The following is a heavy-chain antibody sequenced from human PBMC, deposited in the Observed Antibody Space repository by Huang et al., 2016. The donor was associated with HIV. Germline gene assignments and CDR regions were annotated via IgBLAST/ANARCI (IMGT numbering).Heavy chain of an antibody. D-gene: IGHD6-13*01. CDR2: SIPTCDTV. J-gene: IGHJ3*01. CDR1: GGTFGSYD. Sequence: QVQLVQSGAEVKKPGSSVKVSCKASGGTFGSYDISWVRQAPGQGLEWRGGSIPTCDTVNYAQKFQGRVRITADASTSTAYMELTSLRSEDTAVYYCARDLTGTRAAAAGIRGDAFDVWGQGTLVTVSS. V-gene: IGHV1-69*13. CDR3: ARDLTGTRAAAAGIRGDAFDV.